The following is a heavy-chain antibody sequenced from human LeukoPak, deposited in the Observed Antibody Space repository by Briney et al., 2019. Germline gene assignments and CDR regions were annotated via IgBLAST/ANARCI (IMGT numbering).Heavy chain of an antibody. Sequence: VGSLRLSCAASEFTFSGSAMHWVRQASGKGLEWVGRIRSKANSYATAYAASVKGRFTISRDDSKNTAYLQMNSLKTEDTAVYYCTTDGDYDMIGYYYMDVWGKGTTVTVSS. CDR2: IRSKANSYAT. J-gene: IGHJ6*03. D-gene: IGHD4-17*01. CDR3: TTDGDYDMIGYYYMDV. V-gene: IGHV3-73*01. CDR1: EFTFSGSA.